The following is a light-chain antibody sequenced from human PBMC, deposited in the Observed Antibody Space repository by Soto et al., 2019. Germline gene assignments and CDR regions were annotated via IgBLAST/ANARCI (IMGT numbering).Light chain of an antibody. CDR3: SSYAGSNKV. V-gene: IGLV1-40*01. Sequence: QSVLTQPPSVSGAPGQRVTISCTGSSSNIGAGYDVHWYQQLPGTVPKLLIYGTNSRPSGVPDRFSASKSGTSASLAITGLQAEDEADYYCSSYAGSNKVFGGGTKLTVL. J-gene: IGLJ3*02. CDR2: GTN. CDR1: SSNIGAGYD.